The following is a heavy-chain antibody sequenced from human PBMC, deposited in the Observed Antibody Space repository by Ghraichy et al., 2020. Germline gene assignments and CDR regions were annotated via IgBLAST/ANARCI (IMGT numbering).Heavy chain of an antibody. Sequence: SETLSLTCTVSGGSISFYYWNWIRQSPGKGLEWIGYIYYSGSTNYNPSLKTTKYNPSLKSRITISLDTSKNQFSLKLSSVSAADTAVYYCARLGTMEYSLGYPMERDYWGQGTLVTVSS. CDR2: IYYSGST. V-gene: IGHV4-59*01. CDR1: GGSISFYY. D-gene: IGHD5-18*01. J-gene: IGHJ4*02. CDR3: ARLGTMEYSLGYPMERDY.